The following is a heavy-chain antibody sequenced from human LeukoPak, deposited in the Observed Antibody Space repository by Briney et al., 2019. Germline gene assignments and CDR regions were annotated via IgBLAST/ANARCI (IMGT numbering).Heavy chain of an antibody. CDR2: IDQSGTT. CDR1: GGSFSGYY. Sequence: SETLSLTCVVNGGSFSGYYWSWIRQPPGKGLECIGEIDQSGTTNYNPSLKSRVAISIDTSKKQFSLTQTSMTAADTAVYYCARVPHYYFGYGYFDTWGQGTRVTVSS. J-gene: IGHJ4*02. CDR3: ARVPHYYFGYGYFDT. D-gene: IGHD3/OR15-3a*01. V-gene: IGHV4-34*01.